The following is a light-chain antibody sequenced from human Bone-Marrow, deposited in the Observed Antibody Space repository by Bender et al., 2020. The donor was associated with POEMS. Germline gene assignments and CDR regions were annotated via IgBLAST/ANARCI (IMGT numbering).Light chain of an antibody. CDR1: NIGSET. J-gene: IGLJ3*02. V-gene: IGLV3-21*02. Sequence: SYVLTQPPSVSVAPGQTARITCGGNNIGSETVHWYQQKPGQAPVLVVYDDRDRSSGIPERFSGSNSGNTATLTISRVEAGDEADYVCQVYDGESDHPVFGGGTKLTVL. CDR2: DDR. CDR3: QVYDGESDHPV.